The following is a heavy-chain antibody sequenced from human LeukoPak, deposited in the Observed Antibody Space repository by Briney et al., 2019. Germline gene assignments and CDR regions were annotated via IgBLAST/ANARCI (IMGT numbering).Heavy chain of an antibody. CDR2: MYYSGST. Sequence: SETLSLTCTVSGGSISSYYWSWIRQPPGKGLEWIGYMYYSGSTSYNPSLKSRVTISVDTSKNQFSLKLSSLTAADTAVYYCASAISTGWYYLQYWGQGTLVTVSS. CDR1: GGSISSYY. CDR3: ASAISTGWYYLQY. D-gene: IGHD6-19*01. J-gene: IGHJ4*02. V-gene: IGHV4-59*01.